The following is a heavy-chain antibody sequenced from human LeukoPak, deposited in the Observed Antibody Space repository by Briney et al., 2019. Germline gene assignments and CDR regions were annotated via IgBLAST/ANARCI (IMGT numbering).Heavy chain of an antibody. CDR1: GGSFSGYY. J-gene: IGHJ4*02. Sequence: PSETLSLTCAVYGGSFSGYYWSWIRQPPGKGLEWIGEINHSGSTNYNPSLKSRVTISVDTSKNQLSLKLSSVTAADTAVYYCARGHNDFWSGYYTGGMPFDYWGQGTLVTVSS. D-gene: IGHD3-3*01. CDR2: INHSGST. V-gene: IGHV4-34*01. CDR3: ARGHNDFWSGYYTGGMPFDY.